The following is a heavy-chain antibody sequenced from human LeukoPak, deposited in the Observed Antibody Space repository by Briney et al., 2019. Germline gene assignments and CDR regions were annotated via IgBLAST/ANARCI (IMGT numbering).Heavy chain of an antibody. D-gene: IGHD6-19*01. CDR3: ARDHGVQGAVAGITAKQDYYMDV. CDR1: GYTFTGYY. V-gene: IGHV1-2*02. Sequence: GASVKVSCKASGYTFTGYYMRWVRQAPGQGLEWMGWINPNSGGTNYAQKFQGRVTMTRDTSISTAYMELSRLRSDDTAVYYCARDHGVQGAVAGITAKQDYYMDVWGKGTTVTVSS. CDR2: INPNSGGT. J-gene: IGHJ6*03.